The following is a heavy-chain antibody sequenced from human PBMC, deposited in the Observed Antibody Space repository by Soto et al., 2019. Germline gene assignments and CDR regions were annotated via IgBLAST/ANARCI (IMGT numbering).Heavy chain of an antibody. J-gene: IGHJ4*02. Sequence: QITLKESGPTLVKPTQTLTLTCTFSGFSLSTSGVGVGWIRQPPGKALEWLALIYWDDDKRYSPSLNSRITNTQYTSKNQVVLTINNMDPVDTATYYRAHSPTSVTTSFDYWGQGTLVTVSS. D-gene: IGHD4-17*01. CDR3: AHSPTSVTTSFDY. V-gene: IGHV2-5*02. CDR2: IYWDDDK. CDR1: GFSLSTSGVG.